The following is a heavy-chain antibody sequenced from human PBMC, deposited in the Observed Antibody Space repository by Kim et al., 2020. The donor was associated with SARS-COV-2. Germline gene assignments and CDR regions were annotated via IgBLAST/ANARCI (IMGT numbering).Heavy chain of an antibody. D-gene: IGHD3-9*01. CDR2: INYSGST. CDR1: GDSITRTTYY. CDR3: THRDILTGYFGY. Sequence: SETLSLTCTVSGDSITRTTYYWGWIRQPPGKGLEWIGRINYSGSTSYDPSLKSRVTISVDTSKNQFSMRLTSVTAADTSVYYCTHRDILTGYFGYLGPG. V-gene: IGHV4-39*07. J-gene: IGHJ4*02.